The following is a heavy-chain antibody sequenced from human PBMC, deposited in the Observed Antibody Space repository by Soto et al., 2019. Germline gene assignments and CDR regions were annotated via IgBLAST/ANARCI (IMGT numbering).Heavy chain of an antibody. J-gene: IGHJ5*02. CDR3: ARAISGYVT. Sequence: QVQLVQSGAEVKKPGASVKVSCKASGITFSTYAIHWVRQAPGQSLEWMGWINTGNGNTRYSQNFQGRVTLTRDTSASKAYMDLSSLRSEDTSIYYCARAISGYVTWGQGTLVTVSS. D-gene: IGHD5-12*01. CDR1: GITFSTYA. CDR2: INTGNGNT. V-gene: IGHV1-3*04.